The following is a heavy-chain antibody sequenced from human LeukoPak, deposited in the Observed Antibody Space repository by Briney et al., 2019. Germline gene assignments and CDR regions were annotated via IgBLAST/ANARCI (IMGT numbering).Heavy chain of an antibody. CDR1: GFTFDGYA. V-gene: IGHV3-43*02. J-gene: IGHJ5*02. CDR3: EKGSQWLLES. CDR2: IHGDGATT. Sequence: GGSLRLSCVASGFTFDGYAMHWARQAPGKGLEWVSLIHGDGATTHYADSVRGRFTISRDNSKNSLYLQMNNLRTEDTASYYCEKGSQWLLESWGQGTLVIVSS. D-gene: IGHD3-22*01.